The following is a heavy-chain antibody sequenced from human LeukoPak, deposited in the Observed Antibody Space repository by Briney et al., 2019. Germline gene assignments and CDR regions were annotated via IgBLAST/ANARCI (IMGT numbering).Heavy chain of an antibody. CDR2: IYPGDFDT. J-gene: IGHJ4*02. CDR1: GYSFSNYW. CDR3: ARFRYYYDSSGYQLGYFDY. Sequence: GESLKISCKGSGYSFSNYWIGWVRQMPGKGLEWMGIIYPGDFDTRYSPSFQGQVTISADKSISTAYLQWSSLKASDTAMYYCARFRYYYDSSGYQLGYFDYWGQGTLVTVSS. D-gene: IGHD3-22*01. V-gene: IGHV5-51*01.